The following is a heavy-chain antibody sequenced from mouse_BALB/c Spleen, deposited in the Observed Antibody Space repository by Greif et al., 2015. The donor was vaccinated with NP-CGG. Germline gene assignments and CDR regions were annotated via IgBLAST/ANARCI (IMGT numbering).Heavy chain of an antibody. V-gene: IGHV14-3*02. CDR1: GFNIKDTY. J-gene: IGHJ2*01. CDR3: TGWDYGSRYGY. D-gene: IGHD1-1*01. CDR2: IDPANGNI. Sequence: EVQLQQSGAELVKPGASVKLSCTASGFNIKDTYMHWVKQRPEQGLEWIGRIDPANGNIKYDPKFQGKATITADTSSNAAYLQLSSLTSEDAAVYCCTGWDYGSRYGYWGQGTPLTVSS.